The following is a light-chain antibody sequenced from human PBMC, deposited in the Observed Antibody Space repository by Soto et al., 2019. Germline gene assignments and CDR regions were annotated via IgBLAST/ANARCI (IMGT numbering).Light chain of an antibody. Sequence: QSALTQPPSSSGSHGQSVTISCTGTSRYVGGYNYVSWYQQHPVKAPKLMLYEFSKRPSGVPDRFSGSKSGNTASLTVSGLQAEDEADYFCISYAGSSTVVFRGGTKLTVL. V-gene: IGLV2-8*01. CDR1: SRYVGGYNY. J-gene: IGLJ2*01. CDR2: EFS. CDR3: ISYAGSSTVV.